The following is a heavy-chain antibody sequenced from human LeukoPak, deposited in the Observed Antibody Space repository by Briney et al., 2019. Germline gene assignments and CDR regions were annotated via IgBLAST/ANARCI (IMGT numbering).Heavy chain of an antibody. V-gene: IGHV1-2*02. CDR1: GYTFTSYD. J-gene: IGHJ4*02. CDR3: ARHYDSSGNYFDY. CDR2: MNPNSGGT. D-gene: IGHD3-22*01. Sequence: GASVKVSCKASGYTFTSYDINWVRQATGQGLEWMGWMNPNSGGTNYAQKFQGRVTMTRDTSISTAYMELSRLRSDDTAVYYCARHYDSSGNYFDYWGQGTLVTVSS.